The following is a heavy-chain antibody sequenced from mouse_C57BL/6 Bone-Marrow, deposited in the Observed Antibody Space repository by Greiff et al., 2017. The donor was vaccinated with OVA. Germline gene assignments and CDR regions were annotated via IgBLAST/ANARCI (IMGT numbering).Heavy chain of an antibody. Sequence: EVKLVESGGDLVKPGGSLKLSCAASGFTFSSYGMSWVRPTPDKRLEWVATISSGGSYTYYPDSVKGRFTISRDNAKNTLYLQMSSLKSEDTAMYYCARERGYYDYDGGYYYAMDYWGQGTSVTVSS. D-gene: IGHD2-4*01. CDR3: ARERGYYDYDGGYYYAMDY. CDR1: GFTFSSYG. CDR2: ISSGGSYT. J-gene: IGHJ4*01. V-gene: IGHV5-6*01.